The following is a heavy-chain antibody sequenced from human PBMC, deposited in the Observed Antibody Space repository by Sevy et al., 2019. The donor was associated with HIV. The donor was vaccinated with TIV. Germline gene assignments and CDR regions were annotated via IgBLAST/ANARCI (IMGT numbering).Heavy chain of an antibody. V-gene: IGHV4-31*03. Sequence: SETLSLTCTVSGGSISSGGYYWSWIRQHPGKGLEWIGYIYYSGSTYYNPSLESRVTISVDTSKNQFSLKLSSVTAADTAVYYCARSFYDSSGYYLSFAFDIWGQGTMVTVSS. D-gene: IGHD3-22*01. CDR1: GGSISSGGYY. J-gene: IGHJ3*02. CDR3: ARSFYDSSGYYLSFAFDI. CDR2: IYYSGST.